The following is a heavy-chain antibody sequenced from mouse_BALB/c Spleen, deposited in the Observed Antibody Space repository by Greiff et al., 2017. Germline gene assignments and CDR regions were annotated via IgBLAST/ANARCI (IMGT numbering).Heavy chain of an antibody. Sequence: VQLKQSGPELVKPGASVKMSCKASGYTFTSYVMHWVKQKPGQGLEWIGYINPYNDGTKYNEKFKGKATLTSDKSSSTAYMELSSLTSEDSAVYYCARSRGYGAMDYWGQGTSVTVSS. D-gene: IGHD2-2*01. CDR2: INPYNDGT. CDR1: GYTFTSYV. CDR3: ARSRGYGAMDY. J-gene: IGHJ4*01. V-gene: IGHV1-14*01.